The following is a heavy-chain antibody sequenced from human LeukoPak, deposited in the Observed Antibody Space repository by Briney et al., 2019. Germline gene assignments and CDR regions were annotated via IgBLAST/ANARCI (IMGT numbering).Heavy chain of an antibody. CDR1: GFTFSSYW. CDR2: ITGSGGST. J-gene: IGHJ6*02. Sequence: GGSLRLSCEASGFTFSSYWMSWVRQAPGKGLEWVSAITGSGGSTYYADSVKGRFTISRDNSRNTLYLQMNSLRAEDTAVYYCAKSLRYCSGTGCYTYYYYGMDVWGQGTTVTVSS. V-gene: IGHV3-23*01. D-gene: IGHD2-2*02. CDR3: AKSLRYCSGTGCYTYYYYGMDV.